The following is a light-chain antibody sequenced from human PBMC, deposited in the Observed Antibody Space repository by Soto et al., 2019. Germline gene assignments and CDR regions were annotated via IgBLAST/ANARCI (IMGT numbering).Light chain of an antibody. Sequence: IMLTQSPATLSLSPGERATLSCGASQSVSSNLAWHQQKPGQAPRILMYDASTRATGIPARFSGSGSGTEFTLTISSLQSEDFAVYYCQQYHNWPITFGQGTDWRL. CDR2: DAS. J-gene: IGKJ5*01. V-gene: IGKV3-15*01. CDR3: QQYHNWPIT. CDR1: QSVSSN.